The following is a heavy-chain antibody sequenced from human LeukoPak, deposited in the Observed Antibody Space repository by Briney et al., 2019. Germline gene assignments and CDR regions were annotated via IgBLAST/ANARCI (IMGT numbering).Heavy chain of an antibody. Sequence: ASVKVSCKASGYTFTSYGISWVRQAPGQGLEWMGWISAYNGNTNYAQKLQGRVTMTTDTSTSTAYMELSRLRSDDTAVYYCALWFGPNWFDAWGQGTLVTVSS. CDR3: ALWFGPNWFDA. CDR1: GYTFTSYG. V-gene: IGHV1-18*01. D-gene: IGHD3-10*01. J-gene: IGHJ5*02. CDR2: ISAYNGNT.